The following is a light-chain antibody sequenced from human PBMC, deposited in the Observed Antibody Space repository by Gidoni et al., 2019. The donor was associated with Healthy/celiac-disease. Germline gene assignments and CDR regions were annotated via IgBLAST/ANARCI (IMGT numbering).Light chain of an antibody. V-gene: IGKV1-9*01. CDR3: QQLNSYPL. Sequence: IQLTQSPSSLSASVGDRVTITCRASQGISSYLAWYQQKPGKAPKLLIYAASPLQSGFPSRFSGSGSGTDFTLTISSLQPEDFATYYCQQLNSYPLFGQGTKVEIK. J-gene: IGKJ1*01. CDR1: QGISSY. CDR2: AAS.